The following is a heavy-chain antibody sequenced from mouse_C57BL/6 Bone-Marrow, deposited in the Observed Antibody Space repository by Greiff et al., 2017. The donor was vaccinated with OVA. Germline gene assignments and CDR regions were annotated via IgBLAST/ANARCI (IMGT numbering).Heavy chain of an antibody. CDR1: GFTITDDY. V-gene: IGHV14-4*01. CDR2: IDPENGDT. J-gene: IGHJ4*01. CDR3: TTIEAMDY. D-gene: IGHD2-3*01. Sequence: VQLQQSGAELVRPGASVKLSCTASGFTITDDYMNWVKQRPEQGLEWIGWIDPENGDTAYASKFQGKATITADTSSNTAYLQLSSLTSEDTAVYYCTTIEAMDYWGQGTAVTVSA.